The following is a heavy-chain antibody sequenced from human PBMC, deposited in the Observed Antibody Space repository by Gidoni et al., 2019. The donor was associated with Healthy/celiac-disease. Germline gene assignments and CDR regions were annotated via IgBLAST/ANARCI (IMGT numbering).Heavy chain of an antibody. CDR1: GYTFTSYY. CDR2: INPSGGST. CDR3: ARDQSKYQLLLSYGMDV. D-gene: IGHD2-2*01. Sequence: QVQLVQSGAEVKKPGASVKVSCKASGYTFTSYYMHWVRQAPGQGLEWMGIINPSGGSTSYAQKFQGRVTMTRDTSTSTVYMELSSLRSEDTAVYYCARDQSKYQLLLSYGMDVWGQGTTVTVSS. J-gene: IGHJ6*01. V-gene: IGHV1-46*03.